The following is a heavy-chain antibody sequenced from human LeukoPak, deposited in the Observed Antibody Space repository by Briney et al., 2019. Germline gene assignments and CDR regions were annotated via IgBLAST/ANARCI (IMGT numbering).Heavy chain of an antibody. D-gene: IGHD2-2*01. CDR3: AREDGYCSSTSCYTGAFDI. V-gene: IGHV3-20*04. J-gene: IGHJ3*02. Sequence: GGSLRLSRAASGFTFDDYGMSWVRQAPGKGLEWVSGFNWNGGSTGYADSVKGRFTISRDNAKSSLYLQMNSLRAEDTALYYCAREDGYCSSTSCYTGAFDIWGQGTMVTVSS. CDR1: GFTFDDYG. CDR2: FNWNGGST.